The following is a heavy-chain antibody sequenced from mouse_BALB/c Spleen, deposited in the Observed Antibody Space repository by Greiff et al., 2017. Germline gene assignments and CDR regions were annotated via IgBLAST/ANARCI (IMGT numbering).Heavy chain of an antibody. V-gene: IGHV10-3*03. CDR1: GFTFNTYA. CDR2: IRSKSNNYAT. J-gene: IGHJ4*01. CDR3: VREGTTVVPYAMDY. D-gene: IGHD1-1*01. Sequence: EVQLVESGGGLVQPKGSLKLSCAASGFTFNTYAMHWVCQAPGKGLEWVARIRSKSNNYATYYADSVKDRFTISRDDSQSMLYLQMNNLKTEDTAMYYCVREGTTVVPYAMDYWGQGTSVTVSS.